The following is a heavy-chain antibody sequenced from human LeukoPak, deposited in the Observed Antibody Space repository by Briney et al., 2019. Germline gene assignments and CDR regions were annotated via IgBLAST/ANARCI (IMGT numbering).Heavy chain of an antibody. CDR1: GGSYSGYY. CDR2: INHSGST. J-gene: IGHJ5*01. V-gene: IGHV4-34*01. CDR3: ARAWAAACKNWFDP. D-gene: IGHD6-13*01. Sequence: SETLSLTCAVYGGSYSGYYWSCIRQPPGKGLEGMGEINHSGSTHYTPSLKSRVTVSVDSSKNQFSLKLSSVAAADTAVYYCARAWAAACKNWFDPWGQGTLVTVSS.